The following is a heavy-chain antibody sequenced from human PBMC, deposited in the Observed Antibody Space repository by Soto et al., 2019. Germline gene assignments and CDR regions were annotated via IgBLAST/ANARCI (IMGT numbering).Heavy chain of an antibody. D-gene: IGHD6-13*01. V-gene: IGHV3-11*05. CDR2: ISSSSSYT. CDR3: ARGGYSSSWSRRRDWYFDL. CDR1: GFTFSDYY. J-gene: IGHJ2*01. Sequence: QVQLVESGGGLVKPGGSLRLSCAASGFTFSDYYMSWIRQAPGKGLEWVSYISSSSSYTNYADSVKGRFTISRDNAKNSLYLQMNSLRAEDTAVYYCARGGYSSSWSRRRDWYFDLWGRGTLVTVSS.